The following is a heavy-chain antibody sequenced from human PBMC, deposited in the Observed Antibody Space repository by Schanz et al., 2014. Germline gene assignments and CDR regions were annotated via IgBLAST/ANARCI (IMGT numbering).Heavy chain of an antibody. Sequence: QLQLVESGGGVVQPGGSLRLSCAASGFTFSSYGMHWVRQAPGKGLEWVTFIRFDGSDKYYADSVKGRFSVSRDNSKNTLYLQMNSLRADDTAVYYCAKDQLANYRGSGYNWFDPWGQGTLVTVSS. J-gene: IGHJ5*02. D-gene: IGHD3-10*01. CDR3: AKDQLANYRGSGYNWFDP. V-gene: IGHV3-30*02. CDR2: IRFDGSDK. CDR1: GFTFSSYG.